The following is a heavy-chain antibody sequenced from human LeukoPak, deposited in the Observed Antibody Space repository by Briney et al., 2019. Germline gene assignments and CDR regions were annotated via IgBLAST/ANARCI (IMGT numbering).Heavy chain of an antibody. D-gene: IGHD3-22*01. CDR1: GFTFDDYA. CDR2: ISWNSGSI. Sequence: GGSLRLSCAASGFTFDDYAMHWVRQAPGKGLEWVSGISWNSGSIGYADSVKGRFTISRDNAKNTLYLQMNSLRAEDTAVYYCARDGSYDSSGCFDYWGQGTLVTVAS. J-gene: IGHJ4*02. V-gene: IGHV3-9*01. CDR3: ARDGSYDSSGCFDY.